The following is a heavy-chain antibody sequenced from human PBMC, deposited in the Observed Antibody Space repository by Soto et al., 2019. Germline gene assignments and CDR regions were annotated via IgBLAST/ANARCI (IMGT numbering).Heavy chain of an antibody. J-gene: IGHJ4*02. CDR3: ARYDVRAFDY. Sequence: PSDTLCLTCAVSGVAISSSFWWSWVRQPPGKAMEWIGGSYHTEGTVYSPTLKSRATISVDKSKNQFSPNLDSVTAAETTDNNFARYDVRAFDYWGRAILVTV. D-gene: IGHD3-16*01. CDR2: SYHTEGT. CDR1: GVAISSSFW. V-gene: IGHV4-4*02.